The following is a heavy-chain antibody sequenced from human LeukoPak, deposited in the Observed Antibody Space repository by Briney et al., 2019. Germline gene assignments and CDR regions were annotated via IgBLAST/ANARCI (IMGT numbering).Heavy chain of an antibody. CDR1: GFTFNNYA. J-gene: IGHJ4*02. Sequence: PGRSLRLSCAASGFTFNNYAMDWVRQAPGKGPEWVAAISYDGGNKYFADSVKGRFTMSRDNSKKTLDLQMNSLRAEDTAVYYCARDFGPDYGGNTGFDYWGQGTLVTVSS. D-gene: IGHD4-23*01. V-gene: IGHV3-30-3*01. CDR2: ISYDGGNK. CDR3: ARDFGPDYGGNTGFDY.